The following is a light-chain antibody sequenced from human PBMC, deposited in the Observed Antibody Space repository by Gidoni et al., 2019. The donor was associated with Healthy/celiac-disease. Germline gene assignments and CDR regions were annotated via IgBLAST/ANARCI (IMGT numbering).Light chain of an antibody. V-gene: IGKV3-15*01. Sequence: EIVMTQSPATLSVSPGERATLSCRDSQSVSSNLAWYQQKPGQAPRLLIYGASTRATGIPARFSGSGSGTEFTLTISSLQSEDFAVYYCQQYNNWPPDTFGGGTKVEIK. J-gene: IGKJ4*01. CDR2: GAS. CDR3: QQYNNWPPDT. CDR1: QSVSSN.